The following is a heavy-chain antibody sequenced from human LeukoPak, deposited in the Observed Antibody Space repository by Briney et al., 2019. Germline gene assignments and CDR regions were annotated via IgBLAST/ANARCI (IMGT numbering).Heavy chain of an antibody. CDR2: VLDSERT. J-gene: IGHJ4*02. CDR3: ATIKRGSIFGYFDF. Sequence: PSETLSLTCTVSGGSISTHYWSWIRQPPGKGLERIGYVLDSERTKDNPSLKSRATLSADTSKNQFSLRLTSVTAADSAVYYCATIKRGSIFGYFDFWGQGVLVTVSS. CDR1: GGSISTHY. V-gene: IGHV4-59*11. D-gene: IGHD5-18*01.